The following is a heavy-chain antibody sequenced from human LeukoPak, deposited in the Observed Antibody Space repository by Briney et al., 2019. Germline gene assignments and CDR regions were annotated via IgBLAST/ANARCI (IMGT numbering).Heavy chain of an antibody. CDR1: GGSISSYY. Sequence: SETLSLTCTVSGGSISSYYWSWIRQPPGKGLEWIGYIYYSGSTNYNPSLKSRVTISVDTSKNQFSLKLSSVTAADTAVYYCAGRVIQLWLGGFDYWGQGTLVTVSS. J-gene: IGHJ4*02. D-gene: IGHD5-18*01. V-gene: IGHV4-59*08. CDR3: AGRVIQLWLGGFDY. CDR2: IYYSGST.